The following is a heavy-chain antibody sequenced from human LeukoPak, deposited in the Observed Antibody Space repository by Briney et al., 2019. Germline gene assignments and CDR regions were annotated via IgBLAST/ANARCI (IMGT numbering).Heavy chain of an antibody. J-gene: IGHJ3*02. V-gene: IGHV1-2*02. CDR3: ARGVGLWPHAFDI. CDR1: GYTFTNYD. Sequence: GASVKVSCKTSGYTFTNYDINWVRQAPGQGLEWMGWINPNSGGINYAQKFQGGVTMTRDTSISTAYMELSRLRSDDTAVYYCARGVGLWPHAFDIWGQGTMVTVSS. CDR2: INPNSGGI. D-gene: IGHD2-21*01.